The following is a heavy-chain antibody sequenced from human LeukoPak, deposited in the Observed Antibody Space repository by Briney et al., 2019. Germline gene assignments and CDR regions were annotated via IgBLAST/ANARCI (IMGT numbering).Heavy chain of an antibody. D-gene: IGHD6-19*01. CDR2: INSDGSST. V-gene: IGHV3-74*01. CDR3: ASGYSSGWDVGGIDY. CDR1: GLTFSSYW. J-gene: IGHJ4*02. Sequence: GGSLRLSCAASGLTFSSYWMHWVRQAPGKGLVWVSRINSDGSSTSYADSVKGRFTISRDNAKNTLYLQMNSLRAEDTAVYYCASGYSSGWDVGGIDYWGQGTLVTASS.